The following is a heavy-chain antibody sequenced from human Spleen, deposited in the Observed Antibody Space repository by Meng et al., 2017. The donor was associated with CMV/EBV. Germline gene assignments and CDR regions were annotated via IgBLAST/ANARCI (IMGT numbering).Heavy chain of an antibody. J-gene: IGHJ4*02. D-gene: IGHD1/OR15-1a*01. CDR1: GITYRKGW. CDR2: IKSKTDAGTT. CDR3: TTTSNKGY. V-gene: IGHV3-15*01. Sequence: LSGGASGITYRKGWLRRVRKALGKGGEWVGRIKSKTDAGTTDYAAPVKGRFTISRDDSQNTLHLQMNSLKTEDTAVYYCTTTSNKGYWGQGTLVTVSS.